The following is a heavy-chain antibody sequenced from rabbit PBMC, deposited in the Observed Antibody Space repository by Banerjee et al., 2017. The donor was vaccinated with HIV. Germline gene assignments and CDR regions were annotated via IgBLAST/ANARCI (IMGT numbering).Heavy chain of an antibody. CDR2: IAGSSSGFT. CDR3: ARDLVGVIGWNFYL. Sequence: QSLEESGGDLVKPGASLTLTCTASGFSLSSSDYMCWVRQAPGKGLEWISCIAGSSSGFTYSATWAKGRFTCSKTSSTTVTLQMTSLTAADTATYFCARDLVGVIGWNFYLWGPGTLVTVS. CDR1: GFSLSSSDY. J-gene: IGHJ4*01. D-gene: IGHD1-1*01. V-gene: IGHV1S40*01.